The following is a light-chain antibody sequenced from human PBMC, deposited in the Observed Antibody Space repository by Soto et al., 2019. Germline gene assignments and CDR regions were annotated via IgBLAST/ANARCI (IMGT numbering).Light chain of an antibody. V-gene: IGKV1-5*03. Sequence: DIQVTQSPASLSASLGDRVTITCQASQTISSWLAWYQQKPGKAPKLLIYKASTLKSGVPSRFSGSGSGTEFTLTISSLQPDDFATYYCQQYNSYSEAFGQGTKVDI. CDR1: QTISSW. CDR2: KAS. CDR3: QQYNSYSEA. J-gene: IGKJ1*01.